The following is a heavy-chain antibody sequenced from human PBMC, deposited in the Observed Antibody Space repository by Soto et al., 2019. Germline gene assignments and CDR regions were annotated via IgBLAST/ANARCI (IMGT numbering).Heavy chain of an antibody. J-gene: IGHJ1*01. CDR2: ISGSGGST. Sequence: RLSCAASGFTFSSYAMSWVRQAPGKGLEWVSAISGSGGSTYYADSVKGRFTISRDNSKNTLYLQMNSLRAEDTAVYYCASEGNDSSGYYSEYFQHWGQGTLVTVSS. V-gene: IGHV3-23*01. CDR1: GFTFSSYA. D-gene: IGHD3-22*01. CDR3: ASEGNDSSGYYSEYFQH.